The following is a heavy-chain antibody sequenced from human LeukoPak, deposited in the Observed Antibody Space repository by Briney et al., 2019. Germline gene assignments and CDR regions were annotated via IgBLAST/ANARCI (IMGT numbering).Heavy chain of an antibody. D-gene: IGHD3-3*01. V-gene: IGHV3-21*01. CDR1: GFTFNTYT. Sequence: GGSLRLSCAASGFTFNTYTMNWVRQAPGKGLEWVSSITASSTAIYSADSVKGRFTISRDNAKNFLYLQMNSLRAEDTAVYYCARGDPIYDFWSGGDHWGQGSLVSVSS. CDR3: ARGDPIYDFWSGGDH. J-gene: IGHJ4*02. CDR2: ITASSTAI.